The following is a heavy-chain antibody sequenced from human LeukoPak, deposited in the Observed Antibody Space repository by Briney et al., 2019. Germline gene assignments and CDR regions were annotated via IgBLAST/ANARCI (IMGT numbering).Heavy chain of an antibody. Sequence: GGSLRLSCAASGFTLSNSWMHSVRQAPGKGLVWVSRIDPDGNTDYADSVKGRFTISRDNAKNTLYLQMNSLRAEDTAVYRCARDVRGPHDFWGQGTLVTVSS. CDR2: IDPDGNT. CDR1: GFTLSNSW. V-gene: IGHV3-74*01. J-gene: IGHJ4*02. CDR3: ARDVRGPHDF. D-gene: IGHD2/OR15-2a*01.